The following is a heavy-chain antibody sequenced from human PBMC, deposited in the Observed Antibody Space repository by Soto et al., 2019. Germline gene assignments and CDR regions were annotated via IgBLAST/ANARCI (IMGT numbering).Heavy chain of an antibody. D-gene: IGHD2-15*01. Sequence: QVQLVQSGAEVKKPGSSVKVSCKAPGGTFSSYAISWVRQAPGQGLEWMGGIIPIFGTANYAQKFQGRVTITADESTSTGYMELSRLRSEATAVYYCARSQGGSSSLDIYYYYYYGMDVWGQGTTVTVSS. CDR1: GGTFSSYA. CDR3: ARSQGGSSSLDIYYYYYYGMDV. V-gene: IGHV1-69*01. J-gene: IGHJ6*02. CDR2: IIPIFGTA.